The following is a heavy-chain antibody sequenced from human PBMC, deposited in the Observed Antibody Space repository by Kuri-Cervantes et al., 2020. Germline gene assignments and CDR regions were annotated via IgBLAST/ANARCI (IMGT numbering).Heavy chain of an antibody. CDR2: IYYSGDT. CDR1: NDSIAHNY. J-gene: IGHJ6*02. CDR3: ARGPMVGPRARQYFDWLLTTHYYYGMDV. V-gene: IGHV4-59*01. Sequence: SETLSLTCIVSNDSIAHNYWSWIRHSPGKGLEWIGNIYYSGDTNYNPSLKSRVTISVDTSKKQFSLRLSSVTAADTAVYYCARGPMVGPRARQYFDWLLTTHYYYGMDVWGQGTTVTVSS. D-gene: IGHD3-9*01.